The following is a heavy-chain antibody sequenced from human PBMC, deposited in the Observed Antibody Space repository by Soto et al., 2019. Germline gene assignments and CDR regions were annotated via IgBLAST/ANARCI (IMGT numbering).Heavy chain of an antibody. CDR2: IYWDDVM. CDR1: GFSLSTSGVG. Sequence: ESGPTLVNPTQTLTLTCTFSGFSLSTSGVGVGWIRQPPGKTLEWLALIYWDDVMRYSPSLKSRLTITKDTSKNQVVLTMTNMDPVDSATYYCAHTDLRQHPSAFDIWGQGTMVTVSS. D-gene: IGHD1-1*01. V-gene: IGHV2-5*02. J-gene: IGHJ3*02. CDR3: AHTDLRQHPSAFDI.